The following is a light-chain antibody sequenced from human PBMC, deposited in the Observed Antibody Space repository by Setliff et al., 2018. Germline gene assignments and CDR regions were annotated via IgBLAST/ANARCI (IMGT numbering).Light chain of an antibody. CDR1: SSDVGGYNF. J-gene: IGLJ2*01. V-gene: IGLV2-11*01. CDR3: SSYTKSVTII. CDR2: EVS. Sequence: QSVLTQPRSVSGSPGQSVTISCTGTSSDVGGYNFVSWYQQHPGKAPQLIIFEVSRRPSGVPDRFSGSKSDNTASLTVSGLQADDEADYYCSSYTKSVTIIFGGGTQLTVL.